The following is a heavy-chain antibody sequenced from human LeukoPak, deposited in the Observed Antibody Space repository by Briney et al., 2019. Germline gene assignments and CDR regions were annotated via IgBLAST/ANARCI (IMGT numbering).Heavy chain of an antibody. CDR1: GGSISSSSYY. Sequence: PSETLSLTCTVSGGSISSSSYYRGWIRQPPGKGLEWIGSIYYSGSTYYNPSLKSRVTISVDTSKNQFSLKLSSVTAADTAVYYCAREPHYYYDSSGYYLNWYFDLWGRGTLVTVSS. V-gene: IGHV4-39*07. CDR2: IYYSGST. D-gene: IGHD3-22*01. J-gene: IGHJ2*01. CDR3: AREPHYYYDSSGYYLNWYFDL.